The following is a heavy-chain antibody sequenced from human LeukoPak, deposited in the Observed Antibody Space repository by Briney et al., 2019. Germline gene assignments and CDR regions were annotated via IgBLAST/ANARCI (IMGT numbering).Heavy chain of an antibody. D-gene: IGHD3-3*01. CDR3: ARAYDFWSGYYGVDV. J-gene: IGHJ6*04. CDR1: GGPISSYY. Sequence: SETLSLTCTVSGGPISSYYWSWIRQPPGKGLEWIGYIYYSGSTNYNPSLKSRVTISVDTSKNQFSLKLTSVTAADTAVYYCARAYDFWSGYYGVDVWGKGTTVTVSS. V-gene: IGHV4-59*01. CDR2: IYYSGST.